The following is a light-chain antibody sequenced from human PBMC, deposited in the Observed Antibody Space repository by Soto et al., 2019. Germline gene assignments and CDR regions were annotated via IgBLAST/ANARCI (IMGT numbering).Light chain of an antibody. J-gene: IGKJ1*01. CDR2: KAS. Sequence: DIQMTQSPSTLSGSVGDRVTITCRASQTISSWLAWYQQKPGKAPKLLIYKASTLKSWVPSRFSGSGSGTEFTLTISSLQPDDFATYYCQHYNSYSEAVGQGTKVELK. V-gene: IGKV1-5*03. CDR1: QTISSW. CDR3: QHYNSYSEA.